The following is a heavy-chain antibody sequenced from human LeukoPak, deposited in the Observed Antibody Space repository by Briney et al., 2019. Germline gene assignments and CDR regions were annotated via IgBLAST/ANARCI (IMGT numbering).Heavy chain of an antibody. CDR1: GFTFSSYA. CDR3: ARDPGTGRFGYSGYDYGDYFDY. V-gene: IGHV3-30*04. CDR2: ISYDGSNK. D-gene: IGHD5-12*01. J-gene: IGHJ4*02. Sequence: PGGSLRLSCAASGFTFSSYAMHWVRQAPGKGLEWVAVISYDGSNKYYADSVKGRFTISRDNSKNTLYLQMNSQRAEDTAVYYCARDPGTGRFGYSGYDYGDYFDYWDQGTLVTVSS.